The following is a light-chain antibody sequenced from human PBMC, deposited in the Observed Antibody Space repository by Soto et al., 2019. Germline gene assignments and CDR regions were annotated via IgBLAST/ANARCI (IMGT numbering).Light chain of an antibody. V-gene: IGKV3-20*01. CDR2: GAS. J-gene: IGKJ1*01. CDR3: QQYGSSPWT. Sequence: EIVLTQSPGTLSLSPGERATLSCRASQSVSSSYLAWYQQKPGQAPRLLIYGASSRATGIPDRFSGSGSGTDCTLTISRLEPEDFGVYYCQQYGSSPWTFGQGTKVEIK. CDR1: QSVSSSY.